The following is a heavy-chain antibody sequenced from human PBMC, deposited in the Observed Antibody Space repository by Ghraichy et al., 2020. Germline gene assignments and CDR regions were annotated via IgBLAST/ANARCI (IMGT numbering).Heavy chain of an antibody. CDR1: GFTFSSYA. D-gene: IGHD2-15*01. Sequence: GGSLRLSCAASGFTFSSYAMSWVRQAPGKGLEWVSGISGSGGSTYYADSGKGRFTISRDNSKNTLYLQMNSLRAEDTAVYYCAKVDVGYCSGGSCYLDYWGQGTLVTVSS. J-gene: IGHJ4*02. V-gene: IGHV3-23*01. CDR3: AKVDVGYCSGGSCYLDY. CDR2: ISGSGGST.